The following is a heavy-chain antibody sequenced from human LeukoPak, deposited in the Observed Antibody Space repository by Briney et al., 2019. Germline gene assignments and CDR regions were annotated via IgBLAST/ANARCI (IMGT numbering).Heavy chain of an antibody. CDR1: GGSFSSYY. CDR3: ARGEGYSYDYYFDY. D-gene: IGHD5-18*01. Sequence: SETLSLTCAVYGGSFSSYYWGWIRQPPGKGLEWIGSIYYSGSTYYNPSLKSRVTISVDTSKNQFSLKLSSVTAADTAVYYCARGEGYSYDYYFDYWGQGTLVTVSS. J-gene: IGHJ4*02. V-gene: IGHV4-39*01. CDR2: IYYSGST.